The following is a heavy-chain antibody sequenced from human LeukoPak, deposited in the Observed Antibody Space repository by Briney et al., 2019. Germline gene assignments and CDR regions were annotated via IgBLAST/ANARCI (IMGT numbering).Heavy chain of an antibody. Sequence: PWASVKVSCKASGYTFTGHYIHWVRQAPGQGLDWMGWVNPNSGGANYAQNFQGRVTMTRDTSISTAYMELSRLRSDDTAVYYCARDSDILTRNWFDPWGQGTLVTVSS. V-gene: IGHV1-2*02. J-gene: IGHJ5*02. CDR3: ARDSDILTRNWFDP. CDR2: VNPNSGGA. CDR1: GYTFTGHY. D-gene: IGHD3-9*01.